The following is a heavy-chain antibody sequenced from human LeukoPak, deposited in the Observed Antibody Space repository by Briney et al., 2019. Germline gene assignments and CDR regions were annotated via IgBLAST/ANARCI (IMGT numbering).Heavy chain of an antibody. V-gene: IGHV1-69*04. D-gene: IGHD3-22*01. CDR1: GYTFTGYY. CDR3: ARDLTGYYYDSSGYEYNWFDP. CDR2: IIPILGIA. Sequence: GASVKVSCKASGYTFTGYYMHWVRQAPGQGLEWMGRIIPILGIANYAQKFQGRVTITADKSTSTAYMELSSLRSEDTAVYYCARDLTGYYYDSSGYEYNWFDPWGQGTLVTASS. J-gene: IGHJ5*02.